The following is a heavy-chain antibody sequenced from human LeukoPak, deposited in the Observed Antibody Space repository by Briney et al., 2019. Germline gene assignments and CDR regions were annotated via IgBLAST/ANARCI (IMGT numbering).Heavy chain of an antibody. D-gene: IGHD1-14*01. Sequence: ASLKLSCTASGYTFTGYYMHRVRQAPGQGLEWMGWINPNSGGTNYAQTFQGWVTMTRDTSISTPYMQLSRRRSDDTAVYHWASAFVTGNPSVYYYYAMDVWGKGTTVTASS. J-gene: IGHJ6*04. V-gene: IGHV1-2*04. CDR1: GYTFTGYY. CDR3: ASAFVTGNPSVYYYYAMDV. CDR2: INPNSGGT.